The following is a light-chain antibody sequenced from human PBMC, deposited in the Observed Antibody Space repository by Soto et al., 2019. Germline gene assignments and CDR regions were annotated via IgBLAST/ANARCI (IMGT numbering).Light chain of an antibody. CDR1: QAISSY. Sequence: DIELTQSPSSLSASVGDRLTITCRASQAISSYLAWYQQKPGKAPQLLIYAASTLQRGVPSRFSGSGSGTEFTLTISSLQPEDFATYYCQQLNSYPRTFGGGTKVEIK. CDR3: QQLNSYPRT. J-gene: IGKJ4*01. CDR2: AAS. V-gene: IGKV1-9*01.